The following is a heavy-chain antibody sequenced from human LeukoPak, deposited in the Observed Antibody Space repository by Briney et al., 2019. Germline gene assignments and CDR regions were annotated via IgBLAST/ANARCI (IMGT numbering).Heavy chain of an antibody. CDR1: GFTFSSYA. D-gene: IGHD3-10*01. J-gene: IGHJ4*02. CDR3: AKDPRRVVRGAFDY. Sequence: GGSLRLSCAASGFTFSSYAMSWVRQAPGKGLEWVSAISGSGGSTYYADSVKGRFTISRDNSKNTLYLQMNSLRAEDTAVCYCAKDPRRVVRGAFDYWGQGTLVTVSS. V-gene: IGHV3-23*01. CDR2: ISGSGGST.